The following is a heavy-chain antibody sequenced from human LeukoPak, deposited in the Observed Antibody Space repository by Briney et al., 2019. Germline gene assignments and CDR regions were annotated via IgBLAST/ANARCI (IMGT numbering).Heavy chain of an antibody. Sequence: SETLSLTCTVSGGSISSGDYDWSGIRQPPGKGLEWIGYIYYSGSTYYNPSLKSRFTISVDTSKNQFSLKLSSVTAADTAVYYCAGDRSRIAAAAIDYWGQGTLVTVSS. CDR3: AGDRSRIAAAAIDY. J-gene: IGHJ4*02. D-gene: IGHD6-13*01. V-gene: IGHV4-30-4*01. CDR2: IYYSGST. CDR1: GGSISSGDYD.